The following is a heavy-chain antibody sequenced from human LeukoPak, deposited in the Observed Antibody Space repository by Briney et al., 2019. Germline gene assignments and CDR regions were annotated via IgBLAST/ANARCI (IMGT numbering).Heavy chain of an antibody. Sequence: KPGGSLRLSCAASGFTFSSYSMNWVRQAPGKGLEWVSSISSSSSYIYYADSVKGRFTISRDNAKNSLYLQMNSLRAEDTAVYYCARDLYCSSTSCSYGMDVWAQGTTVTVSS. CDR1: GFTFSSYS. D-gene: IGHD2-2*01. CDR3: ARDLYCSSTSCSYGMDV. J-gene: IGHJ6*02. V-gene: IGHV3-21*01. CDR2: ISSSSSYI.